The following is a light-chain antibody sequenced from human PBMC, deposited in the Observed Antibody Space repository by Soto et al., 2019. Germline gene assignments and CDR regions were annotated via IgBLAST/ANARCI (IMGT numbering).Light chain of an antibody. J-gene: IGKJ4*01. V-gene: IGKV1-5*03. CDR3: QRYNTYPLT. CDR2: KAS. CDR1: QNIDAW. Sequence: QMTQSPSTLSASVGDRVTLSCRASQNIDAWLAWYQQKPGKAPKVLIYKASSLESGVPSRFSGSGSGTEFTLTISSLQPDDSATYYCQRYNTYPLTFGGGTKVDIK.